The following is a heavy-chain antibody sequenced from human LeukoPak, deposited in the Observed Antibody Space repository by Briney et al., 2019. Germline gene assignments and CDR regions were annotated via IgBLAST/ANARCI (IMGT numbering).Heavy chain of an antibody. D-gene: IGHD3-22*01. Sequence: SETLSLTCTVSGGSISNSSYYWGWIRQPPGKGLEWIGSIYYSGSTYYNPSLKSRVTISVDTSKNQFSLKLSSVTAADTAVYYCARTVVVVTQIDYWGQGTLVTVSS. J-gene: IGHJ4*02. CDR3: ARTVVVVTQIDY. V-gene: IGHV4-39*07. CDR1: GGSISNSSYY. CDR2: IYYSGST.